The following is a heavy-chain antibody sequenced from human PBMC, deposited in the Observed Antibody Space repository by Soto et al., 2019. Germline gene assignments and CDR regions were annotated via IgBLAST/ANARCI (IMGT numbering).Heavy chain of an antibody. CDR1: GGSISSGGYY. CDR2: IYYSGRT. D-gene: IGHD5-12*01. J-gene: IGHJ4*02. V-gene: IGHV4-31*03. Sequence: QVQLQESGPGLVKPSQTLSLTCTVSGGSISSGGYYWSWIRQHPGKGLEWIGYIYYSGRTYYNPSLKSRVTIAVDPAKNQFSLKLSSVTAADTAVYYCARALRFRPFDYWGQGTLVTVSS. CDR3: ARALRFRPFDY.